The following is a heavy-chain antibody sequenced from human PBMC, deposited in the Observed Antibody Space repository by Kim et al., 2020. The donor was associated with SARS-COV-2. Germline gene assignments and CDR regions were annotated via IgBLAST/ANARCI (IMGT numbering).Heavy chain of an antibody. D-gene: IGHD6-19*01. V-gene: IGHV5-10-1*01. J-gene: IGHJ6*02. Sequence: GESLKISCKGSGYSFTSYWISWVRQMPGKGLEWMGRIDPSDSYTNYSPSFQGHVTISADKSISTAYLQWSSLKASDTAMYYCARHPYSSGWYTPPYYYYGMDVWGQGTTVT. CDR3: ARHPYSSGWYTPPYYYYGMDV. CDR2: IDPSDSYT. CDR1: GYSFTSYW.